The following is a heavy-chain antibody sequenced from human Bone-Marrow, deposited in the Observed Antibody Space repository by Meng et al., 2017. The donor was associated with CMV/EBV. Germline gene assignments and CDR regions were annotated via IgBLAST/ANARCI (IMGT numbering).Heavy chain of an antibody. D-gene: IGHD6-19*01. CDR2: MNPNSGNT. CDR1: GGTFRAYT. CDR3: ARVYSSGWADWFDP. Sequence: ASVKVSCKASGGTFRAYTINWVRQATGQGLEWMGWMNPNSGNTGYAQKFQGRVTMTRNTSISTAYMELSSLRFEDTAVYYCARVYSSGWADWFDPWGQGTLVTVSS. V-gene: IGHV1-8*02. J-gene: IGHJ5*02.